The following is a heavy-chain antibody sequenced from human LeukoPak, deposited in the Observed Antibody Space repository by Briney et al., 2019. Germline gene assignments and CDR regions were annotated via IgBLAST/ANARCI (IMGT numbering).Heavy chain of an antibody. CDR2: IYYSGST. J-gene: IGHJ6*02. CDR1: GGSISSYY. Sequence: PSETLSLTCTVSGGSISSYYWSWIRQPPGKGLEWIGYIYYSGSTNYNPSLKSRVTISVDTSKNQFSLKLSSVTAADTAVYYCARDLVRVTSFVGNYYYGMDVWGQGTTVTVSS. CDR3: ARDLVRVTSFVGNYYYGMDV. D-gene: IGHD3-10*01. V-gene: IGHV4-59*01.